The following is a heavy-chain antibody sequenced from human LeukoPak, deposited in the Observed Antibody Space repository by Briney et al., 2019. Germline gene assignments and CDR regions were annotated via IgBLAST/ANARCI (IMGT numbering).Heavy chain of an antibody. CDR3: ARQLRWDQYYFDY. CDR1: GYTFTSYG. V-gene: IGHV1-18*01. CDR2: ISAYNGDT. D-gene: IGHD4-23*01. Sequence: ASVKVSCMASGYTFTSYGFSWVRQAPGQGLEWMGWISAYNGDTKYALNLQGRVTMTTDTSTSTAYMELRSLRSDDTAVYYCARQLRWDQYYFDYWGQGTLVTVSS. J-gene: IGHJ4*02.